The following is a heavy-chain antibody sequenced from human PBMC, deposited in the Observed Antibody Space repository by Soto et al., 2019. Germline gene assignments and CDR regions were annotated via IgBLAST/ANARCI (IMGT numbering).Heavy chain of an antibody. Sequence: ASETLSLTCTVSGGSISSYYWSWIRQPPGKGLEWIGYIYYSGSTNYNPSLKSRVTISVDTSKNQFSLKLSSVTAADTAVYYCARSTFTIFGVGPFDPWGQGTLVTISS. CDR1: GGSISSYY. D-gene: IGHD3-3*01. V-gene: IGHV4-59*01. CDR2: IYYSGST. J-gene: IGHJ5*02. CDR3: ARSTFTIFGVGPFDP.